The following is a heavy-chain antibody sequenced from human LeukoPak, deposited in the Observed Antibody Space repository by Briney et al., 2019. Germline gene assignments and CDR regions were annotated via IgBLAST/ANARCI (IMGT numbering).Heavy chain of an antibody. J-gene: IGHJ4*02. CDR2: IYPGDSDT. V-gene: IGHV5-51*01. Sequence: PGESLKISCKGSGYSFTSYWIGWVRQMPGKGLEWMGIIYPGDSDTRYSPSFQGQVTISADKSISTAYLQWSSLKASDTAMYYCARLPCSSTSCYTYSSGPYLDYWGQGTLDTVSS. CDR3: ARLPCSSTSCYTYSSGPYLDY. CDR1: GYSFTSYW. D-gene: IGHD2-2*02.